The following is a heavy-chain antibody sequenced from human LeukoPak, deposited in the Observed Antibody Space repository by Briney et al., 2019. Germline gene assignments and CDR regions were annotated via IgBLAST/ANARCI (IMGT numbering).Heavy chain of an antibody. CDR2: IYYSGST. Sequence: SETLSLTCTVSGGSISSSNYYWAWIRQPPGKGLECIGSIYYSGSTNYNPSLKSRVTISVDTSKNQFSLKLSSVTAADTAVYYCARGRKITIFGVVNPFDYWGQGTLVTVSS. D-gene: IGHD3-3*01. CDR3: ARGRKITIFGVVNPFDY. CDR1: GGSISSSNYY. J-gene: IGHJ4*02. V-gene: IGHV4-39*07.